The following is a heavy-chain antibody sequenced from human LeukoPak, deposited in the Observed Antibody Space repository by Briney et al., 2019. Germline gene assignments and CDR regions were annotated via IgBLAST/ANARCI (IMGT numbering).Heavy chain of an antibody. CDR1: GGTFSSYA. Sequence: SVKVSCKASGGTFSSYAISWVRQAPGQGLEWMGGIIPIFGTANYAQKFQGRVTITADKSTSTAYMELSSLRSEDTAVYYCARGEREYYYDSSGSRPHFDYWGQGTLVTVSS. CDR2: IIPIFGTA. J-gene: IGHJ4*02. V-gene: IGHV1-69*06. D-gene: IGHD3-22*01. CDR3: ARGEREYYYDSSGSRPHFDY.